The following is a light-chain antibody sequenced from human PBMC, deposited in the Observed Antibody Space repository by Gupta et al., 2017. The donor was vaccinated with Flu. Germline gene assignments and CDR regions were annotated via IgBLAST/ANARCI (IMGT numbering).Light chain of an antibody. Sequence: SYVLTQPPSVSVAPGQTATITCGGDDIGTESVHWYQQQAGQAPVFVVYDDSDRASGIPDRFSGSNSGNTATLTISRVEAADEADYYCQVWHTNSYWVCGGGTRLTVL. CDR2: DDS. CDR3: QVWHTNSYWV. CDR1: DIGTES. V-gene: IGLV3-21*02. J-gene: IGLJ3*02.